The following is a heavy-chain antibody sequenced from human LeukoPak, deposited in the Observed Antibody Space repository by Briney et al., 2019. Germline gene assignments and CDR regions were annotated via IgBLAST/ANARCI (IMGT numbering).Heavy chain of an antibody. CDR1: GYTLSSYD. CDR2: INPSAGST. Sequence: ASVKVSCKSSGYTLSSYDMHWVRQAPGQGLEWMAIINPSAGSTDYARKFQGRVTVTRDTSTSTVYMELSSLTSEDTAVYYCARVPNWRYYLDYWGQGTLVTVSS. CDR3: ARVPNWRYYLDY. J-gene: IGHJ4*02. V-gene: IGHV1-46*01. D-gene: IGHD2-8*01.